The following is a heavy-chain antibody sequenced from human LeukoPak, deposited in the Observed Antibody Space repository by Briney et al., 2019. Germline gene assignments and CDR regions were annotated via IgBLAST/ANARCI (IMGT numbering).Heavy chain of an antibody. V-gene: IGHV3-23*01. CDR2: ISGSGGST. Sequence: GGSLRLSCAAAGFTFSNYGMTWVRQAPGKGLEWVSGISGSGGSTNYADSVKGRFTISRDNSKNTLYLQMNSLRAEDTAVYYCAKPPAPYYYYGMDDWGQGTTVTVSS. D-gene: IGHD2-2*01. CDR3: AKPPAPYYYYGMDD. J-gene: IGHJ6*02. CDR1: GFTFSNYG.